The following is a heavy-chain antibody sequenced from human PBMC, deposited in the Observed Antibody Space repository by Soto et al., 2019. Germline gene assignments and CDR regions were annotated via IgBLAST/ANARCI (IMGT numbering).Heavy chain of an antibody. D-gene: IGHD3-16*02. CDR3: ARGPSDYIWGSYRYGNRKGFDY. CDR1: GGSFSGYY. V-gene: IGHV4-34*01. J-gene: IGHJ4*02. CDR2: INHSGST. Sequence: SETLSLTCAVYGGSFSGYYWSWIRQPPGKGLEWIGEINHSGSTNYNPSLKSRVTISVDTSKNQFSLKLSSVTAADTAVYYCARGPSDYIWGSYRYGNRKGFDYWGQGTLVTVSS.